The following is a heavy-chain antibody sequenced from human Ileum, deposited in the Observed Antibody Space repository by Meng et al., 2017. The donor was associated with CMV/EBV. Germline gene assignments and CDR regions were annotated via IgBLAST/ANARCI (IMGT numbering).Heavy chain of an antibody. CDR3: ARDTGSSWYYHYYGMDV. D-gene: IGHD6-13*01. CDR1: GFTFSSYS. J-gene: IGHJ6*02. Sequence: TCEASGFTFSSYSMNWVRQAPGKGLEWVSSISSGSSYIYYADSVKGRFTISRDNAKNSLYLQMISLRAEDTAVYYCARDTGSSWYYHYYGMDVWGQGTTVTVSS. V-gene: IGHV3-21*01. CDR2: ISSGSSYI.